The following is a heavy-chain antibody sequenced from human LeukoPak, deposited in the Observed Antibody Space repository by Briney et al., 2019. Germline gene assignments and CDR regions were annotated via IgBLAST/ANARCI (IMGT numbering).Heavy chain of an antibody. V-gene: IGHV4-4*07. CDR2: IYSSGST. D-gene: IGHD2/OR15-2a*01. CDR3: ARDFSSKNWFDP. CDR1: GGSITTFS. Sequence: KPSETLSLTCTVFGGSITTFSWSWIRQPAGRGLEWIGRIYSSGSTDYNPSLKSRVTMSVDTSKNQLSLKLSSVTAADTAIYYCARDFSSKNWFDPWGQGTLVTVSS. J-gene: IGHJ5*02.